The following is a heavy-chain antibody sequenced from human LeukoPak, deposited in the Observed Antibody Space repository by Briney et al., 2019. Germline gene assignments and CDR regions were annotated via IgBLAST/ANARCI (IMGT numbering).Heavy chain of an antibody. J-gene: IGHJ5*02. CDR3: ARHESRYILVFDP. CDR1: GGSISSYY. D-gene: IGHD2-2*02. Sequence: SETLSLTCTVSGGSISSYYWSWIRQPPGKGLEWIGYVYYSGSTNYNPSLKSRVTISVDTSKKQFSLKLSSVTAADTAVYYCARHESRYILVFDPWGQGTLVTVSS. V-gene: IGHV4-59*08. CDR2: VYYSGST.